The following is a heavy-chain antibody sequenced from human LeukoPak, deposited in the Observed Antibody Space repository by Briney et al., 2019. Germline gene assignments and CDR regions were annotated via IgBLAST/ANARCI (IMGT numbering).Heavy chain of an antibody. D-gene: IGHD2-15*01. CDR3: ARAYYCGGGSCKLEY. CDR2: IYPGDSDT. V-gene: IGHV5-51*01. CDR1: GYGFNSYW. J-gene: IGHJ4*02. Sequence: GESLKISCQGSGYGFNSYWIAWVGQMPGKGLEWLGIIYPGDSDTRYSPSFRGQITISADKSINTAYLRWSSLKASDTAMYYCARAYYCGGGSCKLEYWGQGTLVTVSS.